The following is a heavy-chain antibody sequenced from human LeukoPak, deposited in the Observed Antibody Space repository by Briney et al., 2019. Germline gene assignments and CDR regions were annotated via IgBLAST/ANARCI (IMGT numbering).Heavy chain of an antibody. D-gene: IGHD2-15*01. Sequence: PSETLSLTCAVYGGSFSGHYWSWIRQPPGKGLEWIGEINHSGSTNYNPSLESRVTISVDTSKNHFSLELSSVTAADTAVYYCARRISGGSSDYWGQGTLVTVSS. CDR1: GGSFSGHY. V-gene: IGHV4-34*01. CDR2: INHSGST. CDR3: ARRISGGSSDY. J-gene: IGHJ4*02.